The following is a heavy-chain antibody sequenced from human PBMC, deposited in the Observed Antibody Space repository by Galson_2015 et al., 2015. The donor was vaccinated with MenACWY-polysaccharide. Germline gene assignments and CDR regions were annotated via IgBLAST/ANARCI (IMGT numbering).Heavy chain of an antibody. Sequence: SVKVSCKAPGYTFTGYYMHWVRQAPGQGLEWMGWINPNSGGTNYAQKFQGRVTMTRDTSISTAYMELSRLRSDDTAVYYCARAYVATVTTDYFDYWGQGTLVTVSS. CDR3: ARAYVATVTTDYFDY. CDR2: INPNSGGT. D-gene: IGHD4-17*01. J-gene: IGHJ4*02. V-gene: IGHV1-2*02. CDR1: GYTFTGYY.